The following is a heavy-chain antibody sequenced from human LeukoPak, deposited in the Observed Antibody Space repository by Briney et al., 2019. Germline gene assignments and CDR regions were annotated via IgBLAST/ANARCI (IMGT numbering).Heavy chain of an antibody. CDR3: ARDRSGSYLDYFDY. V-gene: IGHV3-9*01. Sequence: PGGSLRLSCAASGFTFDDYAMHWVRQAPGKGLEWVSGISWNSGSIGYADSVKGRFTISRDNAKNSLYLQMNSLRAEDTAVYYCARDRSGSYLDYFDYWGQGTLVTVSS. CDR1: GFTFDDYA. D-gene: IGHD1-26*01. CDR2: ISWNSGSI. J-gene: IGHJ4*02.